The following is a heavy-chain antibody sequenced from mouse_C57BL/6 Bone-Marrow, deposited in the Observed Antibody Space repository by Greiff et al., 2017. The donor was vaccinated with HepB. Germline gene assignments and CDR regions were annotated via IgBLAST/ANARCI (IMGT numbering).Heavy chain of an antibody. Sequence: VQLQQSGAELAKPGASVKLSCKASGYTFTSYWMHWVKQRPGQGLEWIGYINPSSGYTKYNQKFKDKATLTAAKSSSTAYMQLSSLTYEDSAVYYCARSDYEYFDYWGQGTTLTVSS. J-gene: IGHJ2*01. CDR2: INPSSGYT. D-gene: IGHD2-4*01. CDR3: ARSDYEYFDY. CDR1: GYTFTSYW. V-gene: IGHV1-7*01.